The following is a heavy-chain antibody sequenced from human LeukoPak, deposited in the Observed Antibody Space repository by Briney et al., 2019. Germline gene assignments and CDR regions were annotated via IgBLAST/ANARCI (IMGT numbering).Heavy chain of an antibody. Sequence: PGGSLRLSCAASGFTFSSYGMHWVRQAPGKGLEWVAFIRYDGSNKYYADSVKGRFTISRDNSKNTLYLQMNSLRAEDTAVYYCAKDQWYSSSWYVPYYYYYMDVWGKGATVTISS. V-gene: IGHV3-30*02. J-gene: IGHJ6*03. CDR3: AKDQWYSSSWYVPYYYYYMDV. CDR1: GFTFSSYG. D-gene: IGHD6-13*01. CDR2: IRYDGSNK.